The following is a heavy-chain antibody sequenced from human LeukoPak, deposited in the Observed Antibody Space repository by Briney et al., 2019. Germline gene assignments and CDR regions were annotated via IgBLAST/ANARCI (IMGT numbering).Heavy chain of an antibody. CDR3: ASEGIAVAGTVDY. Sequence: PGGSLRLSCAASGSTVSSNYMSWVRQAPGKGLEWVSVIYSGGSTYYADSVKGRFTISRDNSKNTLYLQMNSLRDEDTAVYYCASEGIAVAGTVDYWGQGTLVTVSS. D-gene: IGHD6-19*01. V-gene: IGHV3-53*01. J-gene: IGHJ4*02. CDR1: GSTVSSNY. CDR2: IYSGGST.